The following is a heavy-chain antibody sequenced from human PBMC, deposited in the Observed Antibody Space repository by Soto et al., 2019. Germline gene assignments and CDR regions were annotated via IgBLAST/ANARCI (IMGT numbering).Heavy chain of an antibody. CDR2: ISAYNGNT. V-gene: IGHV1-18*01. CDR1: GYTFSSYS. CDR3: ARTLNEWLLGLE. D-gene: IGHD3-3*01. J-gene: IGHJ4*02. Sequence: QVKLVQSGGEVKKPGASVKISCKASGYTFSSYSISWVRKAPGQGLEWMGWISAYNGNTNYAQKFQGRGTMTTATTTSTAYMELRSLRSDDTAISYCARTLNEWLLGLEWGQGTLVTVSS.